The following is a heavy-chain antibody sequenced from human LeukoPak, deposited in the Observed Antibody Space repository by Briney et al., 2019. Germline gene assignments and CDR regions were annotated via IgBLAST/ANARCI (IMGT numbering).Heavy chain of an antibody. CDR1: GGSISSGDYY. Sequence: SETLSLTCTVSGGSISSGDYYWSWIRQPPGKGLEWIGYIYYSGSTYYNPSLKSRVTISVDTSKNQFSLKLSSVTAADTAVYSWVGDILPGYSPEGVFDYWGQGTLVTVSS. CDR2: IYYSGST. D-gene: IGHD3-9*01. J-gene: IGHJ4*02. CDR3: VGDILPGYSPEGVFDY. V-gene: IGHV4-30-4*01.